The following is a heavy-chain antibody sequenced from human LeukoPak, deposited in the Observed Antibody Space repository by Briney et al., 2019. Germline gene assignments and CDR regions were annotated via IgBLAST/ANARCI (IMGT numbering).Heavy chain of an antibody. CDR2: IYYSGST. Sequence: KPSETLSLTCTVSGGSISSYYWSWIRQPPGKGLEGIGYIYYSGSTNYNPSLKSRVTISVDTSKNQFSLKLTSVTAADTAVYYCARHLAGTGYFDYWGQGTLVTVSS. CDR1: GGSISSYY. V-gene: IGHV4-59*08. D-gene: IGHD6-13*01. J-gene: IGHJ4*02. CDR3: ARHLAGTGYFDY.